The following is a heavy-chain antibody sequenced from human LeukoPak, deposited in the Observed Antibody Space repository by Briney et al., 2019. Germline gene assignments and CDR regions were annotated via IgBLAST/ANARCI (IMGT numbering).Heavy chain of an antibody. Sequence: SETLSLTCTVSGGSISSSSYYWGWIRQPPGTGLEWIGSIYHSGSTYYNPSLKSRVTISVDTSKNQFSLKLSSVTAADTAVYYCASQSSGSYFRDYWGQGTLITVSS. D-gene: IGHD1-26*01. CDR2: IYHSGST. CDR3: ASQSSGSYFRDY. CDR1: GGSISSSSYY. J-gene: IGHJ4*02. V-gene: IGHV4-39*07.